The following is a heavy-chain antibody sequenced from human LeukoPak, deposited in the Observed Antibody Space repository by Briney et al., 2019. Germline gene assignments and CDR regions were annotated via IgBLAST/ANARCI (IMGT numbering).Heavy chain of an antibody. J-gene: IGHJ4*02. D-gene: IGHD4-17*01. V-gene: IGHV1-18*01. CDR3: ARGRWGHYGDYGSQPLDY. CDR1: GYTFTSYG. CDR2: ISAYNGNT. Sequence: ASVKVSCKASGYTFTSYGISWVRQAPGQGLEWMGWISAYNGNTNYAQKLQGRVTMTTDTSTSTAYMELRSLRSDDTAVYYCARGRWGHYGDYGSQPLDYWGQGTLVTVSS.